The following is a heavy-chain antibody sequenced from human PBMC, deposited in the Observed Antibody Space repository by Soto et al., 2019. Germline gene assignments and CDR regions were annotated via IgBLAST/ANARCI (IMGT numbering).Heavy chain of an antibody. D-gene: IGHD3-9*01. Sequence: PXXSLRLSFAASGFTFSSYAMRWVPQAPGKGLEWVSAISGSGGSTYYADSVKGRFTISRDNSKNTLYLQMNRMRAEDTAVYYCAKDGRYFDWFGDWGQGTLVTVSS. CDR3: AKDGRYFDWFGD. V-gene: IGHV3-23*01. CDR2: ISGSGGST. J-gene: IGHJ4*02. CDR1: GFTFSSYA.